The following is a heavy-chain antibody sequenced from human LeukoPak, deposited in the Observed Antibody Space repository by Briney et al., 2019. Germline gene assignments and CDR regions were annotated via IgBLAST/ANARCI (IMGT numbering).Heavy chain of an antibody. Sequence: PSETLSLTCTVSGGSISSSGYFWGWIRQPPGKGLEWIGNIYYSGSPFYNPSLNSRVTISVDTSKNQFSLKLSSVTAADTAVYYCARALTSYSSSWYYFDYWGQGTLVTVSS. CDR2: IYYSGSP. V-gene: IGHV4-39*07. D-gene: IGHD6-13*01. CDR3: ARALTSYSSSWYYFDY. CDR1: GGSISSSGYF. J-gene: IGHJ4*02.